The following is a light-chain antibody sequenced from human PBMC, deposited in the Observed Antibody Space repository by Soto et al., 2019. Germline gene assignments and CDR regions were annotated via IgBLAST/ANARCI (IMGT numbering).Light chain of an antibody. CDR3: HQYGSSQK. CDR1: QSVSSSY. V-gene: IGKV3-20*01. CDR2: GAS. J-gene: IGKJ1*01. Sequence: EIVLTQSPGTLSLSPGEIVTLSCRASQSVSSSYLAWYQQKPGQAPMLLIYGASSRATGIPDRFSGSGSGTDFTLTISRLEPEDFAVYYCHQYGSSQKFGQGTKV.